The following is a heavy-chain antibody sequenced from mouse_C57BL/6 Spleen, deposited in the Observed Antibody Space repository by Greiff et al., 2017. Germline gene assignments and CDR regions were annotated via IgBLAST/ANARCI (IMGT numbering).Heavy chain of an antibody. D-gene: IGHD1-1*01. CDR2: IYPSDSET. V-gene: IGHV1-61*01. Sequence: VQLQQPGAELVRPGSSVKLSCKASGYTFTSYWMDWVKQRPGQGLEWIGNIYPSDSETHYNQKFKNKATLTVDKSSSTAYMQLSSLTSEDSAVYYCARKGGNYGSSPFDYWGQGTTLTVSS. CDR3: ARKGGNYGSSPFDY. CDR1: GYTFTSYW. J-gene: IGHJ2*01.